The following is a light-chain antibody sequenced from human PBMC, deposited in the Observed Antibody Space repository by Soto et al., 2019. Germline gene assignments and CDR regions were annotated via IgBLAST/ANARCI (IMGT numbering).Light chain of an antibody. CDR2: KAS. CDR3: QQYNSFSSYT. Sequence: DIQMTQSPSTLSASVGDRVTITCRASQSISSRLAWYQQQPGKAPKLLIYKASSLESGVPSRLSGSGSGTEFTLSISSLQPDDSATYYSQQYNSFSSYTFGQVTKLEIK. J-gene: IGKJ2*01. V-gene: IGKV1-5*03. CDR1: QSISSR.